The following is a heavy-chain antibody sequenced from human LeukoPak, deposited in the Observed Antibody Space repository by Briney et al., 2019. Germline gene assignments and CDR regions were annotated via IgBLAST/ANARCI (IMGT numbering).Heavy chain of an antibody. J-gene: IGHJ6*02. Sequence: GGSLRLSCAASGFTFSSYGMHWVRQAPGKGLEWVAVISYDGSNKYYADSVKGRFTISRDNSKNTLYLQMNSLRAEDTAVYYRARGALTMEYYYYGMDVWGQGTTVTVSS. CDR3: ARGALTMEYYYYGMDV. V-gene: IGHV3-30*03. D-gene: IGHD4/OR15-4a*01. CDR2: ISYDGSNK. CDR1: GFTFSSYG.